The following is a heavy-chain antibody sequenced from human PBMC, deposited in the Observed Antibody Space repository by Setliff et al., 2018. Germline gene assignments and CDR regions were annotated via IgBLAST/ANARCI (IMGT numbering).Heavy chain of an antibody. V-gene: IGHV3-23*01. J-gene: IGHJ6*02. CDR1: GFTFSGYA. CDR2: ISGSGDST. Sequence: GSLRLSCAASGFTFSGYAMTWVRQAPGKGLEWVSAISGSGDSTFYADSVKGRFTISRDNSKNTLYLQMNSLTAEDTAVYYCANGMFYDFWSNYPYYFGMDVWGQGTTVTVSS. D-gene: IGHD3-3*01. CDR3: ANGMFYDFWSNYPYYFGMDV.